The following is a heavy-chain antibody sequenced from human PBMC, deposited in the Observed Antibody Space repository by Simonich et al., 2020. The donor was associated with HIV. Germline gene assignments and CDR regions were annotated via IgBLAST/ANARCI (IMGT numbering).Heavy chain of an antibody. CDR2: FDPEDGET. CDR1: GYTLTELS. D-gene: IGHD4-4*01. CDR3: ATVPYSNSFNWFDP. Sequence: QVQLVQSGAEVKKPGASVKVSCKVSGYTLTELSMHWVRQAPGKGLEWRGGFDPEDGETIYAQKFQGRVTMTEETSTDTAYMELSSLRSEDTAVYYCATVPYSNSFNWFDPWGQGTLVTVSS. V-gene: IGHV1-24*01. J-gene: IGHJ5*02.